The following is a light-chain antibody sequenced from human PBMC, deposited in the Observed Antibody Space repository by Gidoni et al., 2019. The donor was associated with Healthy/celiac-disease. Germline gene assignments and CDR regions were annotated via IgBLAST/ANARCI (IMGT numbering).Light chain of an antibody. Sequence: SVFTQPLSVFAAPGQKVTISCPGSSSNMGNNYVSWYQQRPGTAPKLLIYDNNKRPSGIPDRCSGSKSGKSANLGITGLQTGDEADYYCGTWDSSLSAGGVVFGGGTKLTVL. V-gene: IGLV1-51*01. CDR2: DNN. CDR3: GTWDSSLSAGGVV. CDR1: SSNMGNNY. J-gene: IGLJ2*01.